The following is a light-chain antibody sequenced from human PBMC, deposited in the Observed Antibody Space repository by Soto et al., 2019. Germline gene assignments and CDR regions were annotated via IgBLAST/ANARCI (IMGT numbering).Light chain of an antibody. Sequence: QSALTQPPSVSGAPGRRVTISCTGSSSNIGAGYGVHWYQQVPGTAPKLLIFDNSNRPSGVPDRFSGSKSGTSASLAITGLRGEDEADYYCQSYDGSLSGVVFGGGTKLTVL. CDR3: QSYDGSLSGVV. CDR1: SSNIGAGYG. J-gene: IGLJ2*01. V-gene: IGLV1-40*01. CDR2: DNS.